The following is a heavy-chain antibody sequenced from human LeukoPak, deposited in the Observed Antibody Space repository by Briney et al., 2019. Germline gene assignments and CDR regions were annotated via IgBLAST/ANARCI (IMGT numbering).Heavy chain of an antibody. CDR2: IYSSGST. Sequence: PSETLSLTCTVSGGSMSNYYWSWIRQPAGKRLEWLGRIYSSGSTNYNPSLESRVTVSVDTSKNQFSLKLSSVTAADTAVYYRAREHMVRGVINRWGQGALVTVSS. V-gene: IGHV4-4*07. CDR3: AREHMVRGVINR. D-gene: IGHD3-10*01. J-gene: IGHJ4*02. CDR1: GGSMSNYY.